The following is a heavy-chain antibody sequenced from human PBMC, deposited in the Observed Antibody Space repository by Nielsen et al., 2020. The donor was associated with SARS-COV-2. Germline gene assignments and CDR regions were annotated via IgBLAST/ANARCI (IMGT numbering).Heavy chain of an antibody. CDR2: INHRGST. CDR1: GGFVSGYY. J-gene: IGHJ4*02. Sequence: SETLSLTCDVYGGFVSGYYWNWIRQPPGKGLEWIGEINHRGSTNYNPSLKSRVTISVDTTKNQFSLKVTSVTAADTAVYYCATTIGFWGQGALVTVSS. V-gene: IGHV4-34*01. CDR3: ATTIGF.